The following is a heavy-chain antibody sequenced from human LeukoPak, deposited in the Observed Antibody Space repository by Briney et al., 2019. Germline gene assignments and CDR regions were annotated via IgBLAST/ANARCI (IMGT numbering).Heavy chain of an antibody. CDR3: AKHGVNFDSSGYYDY. CDR1: GFTFSSYA. D-gene: IGHD3-22*01. CDR2: ISGSGGST. J-gene: IGHJ4*02. V-gene: IGHV3-23*01. Sequence: GGSLRLSCAASGFTFSSYAMSWVRQAPGKGLEWVSAISGSGGSTYYADSVKGRFTISRDNSKNTLYLQMNSLRAEDTAVYYCAKHGVNFDSSGYYDYWGQGTLVTVSS.